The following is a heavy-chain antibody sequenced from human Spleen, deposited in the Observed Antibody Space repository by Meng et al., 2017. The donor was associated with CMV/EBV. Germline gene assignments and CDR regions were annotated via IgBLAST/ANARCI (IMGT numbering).Heavy chain of an antibody. J-gene: IGHJ4*02. Sequence: QVQVVESGGGVVQPGRSLSRSCAASGFTFSSYAMHWVRQAPGKGLEWVAVISYDGSNKYYADSVKGRFTISRDNSKNTLYLQMNSLRAEDTAVYYCAKGLRADYWGQGTLVTVSS. CDR3: AKGLRADY. CDR2: ISYDGSNK. CDR1: GFTFSSYA. D-gene: IGHD4-17*01. V-gene: IGHV3-30-3*01.